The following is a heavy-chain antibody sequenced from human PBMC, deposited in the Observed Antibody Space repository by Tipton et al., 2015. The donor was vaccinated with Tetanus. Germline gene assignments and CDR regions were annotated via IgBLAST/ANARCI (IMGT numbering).Heavy chain of an antibody. D-gene: IGHD3-22*01. CDR2: VYSSGSA. Sequence: LRLSCSVSGGSVNLYFWSWIRQPAGKGLEWIGRVYSSGSASYNPSLKSRGSMSNDKSTNHFSLKLSSVTAADTAVYYCARGLYDSTDSYRYFDYWGQGTLVTVSS. CDR3: ARGLYDSTDSYRYFDY. J-gene: IGHJ4*02. CDR1: GGSVNLYF. V-gene: IGHV4-4*07.